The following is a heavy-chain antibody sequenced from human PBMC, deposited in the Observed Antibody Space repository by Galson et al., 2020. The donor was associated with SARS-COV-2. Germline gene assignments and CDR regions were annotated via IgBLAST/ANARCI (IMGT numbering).Heavy chain of an antibody. V-gene: IGHV4-31*03. CDR2: IYYSGST. CDR1: GGSISSGGYY. Sequence: SETLSLTCTVSGGSISSGGYYWSWIRQHPGKGLEWIGYIYYSGSTYYNPSLKSRVTISVDTSKNQFSLKLSSVTAADTAVYYCARVRLLVLXXRYXXXXYHFGYWGQGTLVTVSS. J-gene: IGHJ4*02. D-gene: IGHD2-21*01. CDR3: ARVRLLVLXXRYXXXXYHFGY.